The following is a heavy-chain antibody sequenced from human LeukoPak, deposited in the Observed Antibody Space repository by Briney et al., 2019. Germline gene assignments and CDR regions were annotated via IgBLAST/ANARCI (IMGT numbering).Heavy chain of an antibody. V-gene: IGHV4-61*02. CDR1: GGSISSGSYY. D-gene: IGHD2/OR15-2a*01. CDR2: IYTSGST. Sequence: SETLSLTCTVSGGSISSGSYYWSWIRQPAGKGLEWIGRIYTSGSTNYNPSLKSRVTISVDTSKNQFSLKLSSVTAADTAVYYCAKTFWGAGDAFDIWGQGTMVTVSS. J-gene: IGHJ3*02. CDR3: AKTFWGAGDAFDI.